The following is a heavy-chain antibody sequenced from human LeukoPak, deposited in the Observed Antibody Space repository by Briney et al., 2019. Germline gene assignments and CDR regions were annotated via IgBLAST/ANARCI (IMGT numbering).Heavy chain of an antibody. J-gene: IGHJ5*02. CDR2: INPNSGGT. Sequence: ASVKVSCKASGYTFTGYYMHWVRQAPGQGLEGLGWINPNSGGTNYAQKFQGRVTMTRDTSISTAYMELSRLRSDDTAVYYCANSASGAIGPAWGQGTLVTVSS. CDR1: GYTFTGYY. CDR3: ANSASGAIGPA. V-gene: IGHV1-2*02. D-gene: IGHD6-25*01.